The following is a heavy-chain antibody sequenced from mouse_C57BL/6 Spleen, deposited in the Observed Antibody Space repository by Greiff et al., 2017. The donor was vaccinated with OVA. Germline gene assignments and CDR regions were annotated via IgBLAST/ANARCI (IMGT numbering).Heavy chain of an antibody. CDR3: ARSVITTVVFDY. V-gene: IGHV1-4*01. J-gene: IGHJ2*01. Sequence: QVQLKESGAELARPGASVKMSCKASGYTFTSYTMHWVKQRPGRGLEWIGYINPSSGYTKYNQKFKDKATLTADKSSSTAYMQLSSLTSEDSAVYYCARSVITTVVFDYWGQGTTLTVSS. D-gene: IGHD1-1*01. CDR2: INPSSGYT. CDR1: GYTFTSYT.